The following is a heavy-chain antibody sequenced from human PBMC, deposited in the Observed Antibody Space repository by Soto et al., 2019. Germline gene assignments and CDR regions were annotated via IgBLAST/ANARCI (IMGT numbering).Heavy chain of an antibody. J-gene: IGHJ4*02. CDR2: VSHDGRNT. D-gene: IGHD6-19*01. CDR3: AKGGRQWLVTSDFNY. Sequence: VQLVESGGGVVQPGRSLRLSCAASGFTFSDYAMHWVRQAPGKGLEWVAVVSHDGRNTHYADSVKGRFTISRDSSKNTVSLEMTRLRAEDRAVYSCAKGGRQWLVTSDFNYWGQGALVTVSS. V-gene: IGHV3-30*18. CDR1: GFTFSDYA.